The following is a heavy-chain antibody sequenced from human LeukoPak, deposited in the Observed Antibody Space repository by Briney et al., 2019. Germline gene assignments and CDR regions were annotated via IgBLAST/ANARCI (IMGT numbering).Heavy chain of an antibody. CDR1: GFTFSSYG. CDR3: AKDLYHPHIVVVPAAIGY. CDR2: IRYDGSNK. J-gene: IGHJ4*02. V-gene: IGHV3-30*02. Sequence: PGGSLRLSCAASGFTFSSYGMHWVRQAPGKGLEWVAFIRYDGSNKYYADSVKGRYTISRDNSKNTLYLQMNSLRAEDTAVYYCAKDLYHPHIVVVPAAIGYWGQGTLVTVSS. D-gene: IGHD2-2*01.